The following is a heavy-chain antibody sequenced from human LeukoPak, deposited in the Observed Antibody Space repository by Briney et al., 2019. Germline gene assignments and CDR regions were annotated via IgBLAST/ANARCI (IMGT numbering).Heavy chain of an antibody. CDR3: TRGAEVSGYPVFQH. J-gene: IGHJ4*02. CDR2: IRNSGSAT. CDR1: GFTFSDYY. D-gene: IGHD3-22*01. V-gene: IGHV3-11*01. Sequence: GGSLRLSCTASGFTFSDYYMNWVRQAPGKGLEWIPYIRNSGSATYYADSVEGRFTISRDNAKNSLYLQMNSLRPEDTAMYYCTRGAEVSGYPVFQHWGQGALVTVSS.